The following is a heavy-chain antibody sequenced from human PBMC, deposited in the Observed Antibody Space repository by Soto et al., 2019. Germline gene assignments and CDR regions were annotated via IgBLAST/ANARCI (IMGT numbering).Heavy chain of an antibody. CDR3: ARDVGYCSGGSCPDAFDI. V-gene: IGHV3-21*01. CDR2: ISSSSSYI. Sequence: GGSLRLSCAASGFTFSSYSMNWVRQAPGKGLEWVSSISSSSSYIYYADSVKGRFTISRDNAKNSLYLQMNSLRAEDTAVYYCARDVGYCSGGSCPDAFDIWGQGTMVTVSS. J-gene: IGHJ3*02. CDR1: GFTFSSYS. D-gene: IGHD2-15*01.